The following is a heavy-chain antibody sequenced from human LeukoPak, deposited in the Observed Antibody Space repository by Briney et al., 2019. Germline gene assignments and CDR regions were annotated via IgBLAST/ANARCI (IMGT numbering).Heavy chain of an antibody. CDR2: ISSSGSTI. D-gene: IGHD2-2*01. V-gene: IGHV3-48*03. Sequence: GGSLRLSCAASGFTFSSYEMNWVRQAPGKGLEWVSYISSSGSTIYYADSVKGRFTISRDNAKNSLYLQMNSLRAEDMAVYYCATKSYCSSTSCPDFDYWGQGTLVTVSS. J-gene: IGHJ4*02. CDR1: GFTFSSYE. CDR3: ATKSYCSSTSCPDFDY.